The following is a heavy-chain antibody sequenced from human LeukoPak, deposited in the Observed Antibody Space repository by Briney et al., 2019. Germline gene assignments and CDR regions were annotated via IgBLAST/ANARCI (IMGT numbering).Heavy chain of an antibody. CDR2: IYYSGST. Sequence: PSETLSLTCTVSGGSISSGGYYWSWIRQHPGKDLEWIGYIYYSGSTYYNPSLKSRVTISVDTSKNQFSLKLSSVTAADTAVYYCARDCSSTSCGFDPWGQGTLVTVSS. D-gene: IGHD2-2*01. J-gene: IGHJ5*02. CDR1: GGSISSGGYY. CDR3: ARDCSSTSCGFDP. V-gene: IGHV4-31*03.